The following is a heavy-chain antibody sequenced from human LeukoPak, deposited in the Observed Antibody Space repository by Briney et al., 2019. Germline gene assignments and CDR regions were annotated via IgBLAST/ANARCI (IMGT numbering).Heavy chain of an antibody. D-gene: IGHD3-22*01. Sequence: PGGSLRLSCAASGFTFSSYGMHWVRQAPGKGLEWVAVIWYDGSNKYYADSVKGRFTISRDNSKNTLYLQMNSLRAEDTAVYYCARGGTYYYDSSGYYLDYWGQGTLVTVSS. CDR3: ARGGTYYYDSSGYYLDY. V-gene: IGHV3-33*01. CDR2: IWYDGSNK. CDR1: GFTFSSYG. J-gene: IGHJ4*02.